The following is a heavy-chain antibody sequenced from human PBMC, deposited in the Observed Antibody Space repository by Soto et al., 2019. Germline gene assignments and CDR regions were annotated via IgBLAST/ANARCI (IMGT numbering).Heavy chain of an antibody. Sequence: VASVKVSCKASGYIFSDYGINWVRLAPGQGLEWMGWIIPYNDNTKYAENFQGRVTLTTDTSTNTVYMELRSLTPDDTGVYFCARKPYSHYYGMDVWG. CDR1: GYIFSDYG. J-gene: IGHJ6*02. CDR2: IIPYNDNT. D-gene: IGHD2-21*01. CDR3: ARKPYSHYYGMDV. V-gene: IGHV1-18*01.